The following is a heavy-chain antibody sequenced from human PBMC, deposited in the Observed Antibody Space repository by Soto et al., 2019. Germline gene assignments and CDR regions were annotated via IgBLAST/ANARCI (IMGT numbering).Heavy chain of an antibody. CDR1: GGSISSGGYY. Sequence: QVQLQESGPGLVEPSQTLSLTCTVSGGSISSGGYYWSWIRQHPGKGLEWIGFIYYSGGTYYNPSLMGGVTIYIDTSKNQFSLKLSSVTAADTAVYYCARDALGGYFDWLLRDGMDVWGQGTTVTVSS. CDR2: IYYSGGT. D-gene: IGHD3-9*01. V-gene: IGHV4-31*03. J-gene: IGHJ6*02. CDR3: ARDALGGYFDWLLRDGMDV.